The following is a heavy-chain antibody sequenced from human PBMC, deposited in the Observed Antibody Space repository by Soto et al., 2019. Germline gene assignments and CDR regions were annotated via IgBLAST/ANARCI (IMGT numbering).Heavy chain of an antibody. J-gene: IGHJ4*02. CDR3: AKDQRQFLEWLPMDY. CDR2: ISGSGGST. CDR1: GFTFSSYA. V-gene: IGHV3-23*01. D-gene: IGHD3-3*01. Sequence: GGSLRLSCAASGFTFSSYAMSWVRQAPGKGLEWVSAISGSGGSTYYADSVKGRFTISRDNSKNTLYLQMNSLRAEDTAVYYCAKDQRQFLEWLPMDYWGQGTLVTVSS.